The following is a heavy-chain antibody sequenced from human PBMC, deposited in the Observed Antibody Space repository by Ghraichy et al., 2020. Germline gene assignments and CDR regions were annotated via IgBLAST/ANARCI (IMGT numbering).Heavy chain of an antibody. Sequence: GGSLRLSCAASGFNFNIFGMHWVRLAPGKGLEWVASITYDGRNADHADTVKGRFTISRDNSKNMLFLQMNSLSAEDTALYYCAKEMLERSGFYYFDHWGQRKMVAVSS. CDR1: GFNFNIFG. V-gene: IGHV3-30*18. D-gene: IGHD5-12*01. CDR2: ITYDGRNA. J-gene: IGHJ4*02. CDR3: AKEMLERSGFYYFDH.